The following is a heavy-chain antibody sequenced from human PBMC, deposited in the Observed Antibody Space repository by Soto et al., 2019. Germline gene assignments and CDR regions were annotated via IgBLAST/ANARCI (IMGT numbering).Heavy chain of an antibody. Sequence: QVQQWGTGRLKPSETLSLPCAVYGVSFRGSYWSWIREPPGKGLGWIAEIDHSGSHNYSPSLESRVTISLDTSKKQFSLRLRSVTAADTAVYYCARYPIKRRDGYENPGYFYYWGQVTLF. CDR3: ARYPIKRRDGYENPGYFYY. D-gene: IGHD5-12*01. CDR1: GVSFRGSY. V-gene: IGHV4-34*01. J-gene: IGHJ4*02. CDR2: IDHSGSH.